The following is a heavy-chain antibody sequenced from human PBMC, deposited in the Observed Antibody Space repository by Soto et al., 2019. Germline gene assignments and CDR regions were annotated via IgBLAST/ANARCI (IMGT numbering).Heavy chain of an antibody. Sequence: QVQLVESAGGVVQPGRSLRLSCAASGFTFNNYGMHWVRQAPGKGLEWVALIWHDGSNKGYADSVKGRFTISRDNSKNTLNLQMNSLRVEDTAVYYCTRAAIRGELLEYWGQGTQVTVSS. V-gene: IGHV3-33*01. CDR2: IWHDGSNK. CDR1: GFTFNNYG. D-gene: IGHD1-26*01. J-gene: IGHJ4*02. CDR3: TRAAIRGELLEY.